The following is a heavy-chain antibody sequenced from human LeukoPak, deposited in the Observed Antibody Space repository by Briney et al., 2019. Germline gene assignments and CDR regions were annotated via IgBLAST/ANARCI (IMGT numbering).Heavy chain of an antibody. V-gene: IGHV4-59*08. CDR2: IYYSGST. D-gene: IGHD3-10*01. CDR3: ARGVYGSGSYSYYFDY. Sequence: SETLSLTCTVSGGSISSYYWSWIRQPPGKGLEWIGYIYYSGSTNYNPSLKSRVTISVDTSKNQFSLKLNSVSAADTAVYYCARGVYGSGSYSYYFDYWGQGTLATVSS. J-gene: IGHJ4*02. CDR1: GGSISSYY.